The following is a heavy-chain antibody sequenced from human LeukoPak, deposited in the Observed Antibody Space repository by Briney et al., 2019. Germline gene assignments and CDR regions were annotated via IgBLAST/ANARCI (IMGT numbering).Heavy chain of an antibody. D-gene: IGHD2-2*01. J-gene: IGHJ4*02. CDR2: IKSKTDGGTT. Sequence: GGSLRLSCAASGFTFSKAWMSWVRQAPGKGLEWVGRIKSKTDGGTTDYAAPVKGRFTISRGDSKSMLYLQMNSLKTEDTAVYYCTGGYCTGTSCPDYWGKGTLVTVSS. V-gene: IGHV3-15*01. CDR3: TGGYCTGTSCPDY. CDR1: GFTFSKAW.